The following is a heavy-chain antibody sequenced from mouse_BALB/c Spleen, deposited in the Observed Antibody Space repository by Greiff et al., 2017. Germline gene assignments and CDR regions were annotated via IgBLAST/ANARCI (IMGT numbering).Heavy chain of an antibody. Sequence: QVQLQQSGPQLVRPGASVKISCKASGYSFTSYWMHWVKQRPGQGLEWIGMIDPSDSETRLNQKFKDKATLTVDKSSSTAYMQLSSPTSEDSAVYYCARGVTTGSSSGWFAYWGQGTLVTVSA. CDR1: GYSFTSYW. D-gene: IGHD2-3*01. V-gene: IGHV1S127*01. J-gene: IGHJ3*01. CDR3: ARGVTTGSSSGWFAY. CDR2: IDPSDSET.